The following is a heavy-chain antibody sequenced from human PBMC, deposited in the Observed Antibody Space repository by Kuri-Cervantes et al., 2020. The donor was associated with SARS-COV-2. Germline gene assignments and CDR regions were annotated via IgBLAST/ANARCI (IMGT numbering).Heavy chain of an antibody. V-gene: IGHV4-34*01. CDR3: ARLPAGLRLGERYFDY. Sequence: GSLRLSCAVYVGSLSGYYWTWIRQPPGKGLEWIGEINHSGSTNYNPSLKSRVTISVDTSKNQFSLNLNSLTAADTAVYYCARLPAGLRLGERYFDYWGQGTLVTVSS. J-gene: IGHJ4*02. D-gene: IGHD3-16*01. CDR2: INHSGST. CDR1: VGSLSGYY.